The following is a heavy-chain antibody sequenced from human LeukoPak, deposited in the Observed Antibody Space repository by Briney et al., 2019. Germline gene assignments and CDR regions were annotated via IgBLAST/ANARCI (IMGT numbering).Heavy chain of an antibody. CDR3: ARARAPNYYDSSGPRGWFDP. J-gene: IGHJ5*02. CDR2: INPNSGGT. D-gene: IGHD3-22*01. CDR1: GYTFTGYY. Sequence: ASVKVSCKASGYTFTGYYMHWARQAPGQGLEWMGWINPNSGGTNYAQKFQGRVTMTRDTSISTAYMELSRLRSDDTAVYYCARARAPNYYDSSGPRGWFDPWGQGTLVTVSS. V-gene: IGHV1-2*02.